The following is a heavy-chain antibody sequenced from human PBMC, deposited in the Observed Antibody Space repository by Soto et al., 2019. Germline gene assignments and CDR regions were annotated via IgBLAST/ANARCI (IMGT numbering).Heavy chain of an antibody. CDR3: ASHYDFWSGYYTQPLNYYYYGMDV. Sequence: GASVKVSCKASGGTFSSYAISWVRQAPGRGLEWMGGIIPIFGTANYAQKFQGRVTITADESTSTAYMELSSLRSEDTAVYYCASHYDFWSGYYTQPLNYYYYGMDVWGQGTTVTVSS. V-gene: IGHV1-69*13. CDR2: IIPIFGTA. J-gene: IGHJ6*02. CDR1: GGTFSSYA. D-gene: IGHD3-3*01.